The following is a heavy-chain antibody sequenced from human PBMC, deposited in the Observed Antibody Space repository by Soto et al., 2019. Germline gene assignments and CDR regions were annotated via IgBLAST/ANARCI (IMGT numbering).Heavy chain of an antibody. V-gene: IGHV4-59*01. Sequence: SETLSLTCTVSGVSSTSFYWSWIRQSPGKGLEWIGYIFDNGDVKYNPSLMSRLTMSIDMSKNEFSLRLKSVTAADTAMYYCARGWGSKWYYFDSWGEGTLVTVSS. D-gene: IGHD3-16*01. CDR1: GVSSTSFY. CDR2: IFDNGDV. CDR3: ARGWGSKWYYFDS. J-gene: IGHJ4*02.